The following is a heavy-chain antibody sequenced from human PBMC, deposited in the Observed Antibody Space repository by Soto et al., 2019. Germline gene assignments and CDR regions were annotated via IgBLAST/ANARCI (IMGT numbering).Heavy chain of an antibody. D-gene: IGHD2-8*01. V-gene: IGHV4-30-2*01. Sequence: SETLSLTCSVSGGSVNSGGYSWSWIRQPPGKGLEWIGFISPSGSPAYNPSLKSRDTISVDRSNNQISLELSSVTAADTAVYYCARGVLAWGPGTLVTVSS. CDR3: ARGVLA. CDR1: GGSVNSGGYS. CDR2: ISPSGSP. J-gene: IGHJ5*02.